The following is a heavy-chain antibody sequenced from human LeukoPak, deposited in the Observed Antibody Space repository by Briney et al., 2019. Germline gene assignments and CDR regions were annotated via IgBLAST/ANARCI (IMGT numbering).Heavy chain of an antibody. CDR2: IYPDDSDT. CDR3: ARSHERSGSYDAFDI. CDR1: GYNFDKFW. Sequence: PGESLKISCKGSGYNFDKFWIGWVRQMPGKGLEWMGMIYPDDSDTRYSPSFQGQVTISADKSISTAYLQWSSLKASDTAMYYCARSHERSGSYDAFDIWGQGTMVTVSS. D-gene: IGHD1-26*01. J-gene: IGHJ3*02. V-gene: IGHV5-51*01.